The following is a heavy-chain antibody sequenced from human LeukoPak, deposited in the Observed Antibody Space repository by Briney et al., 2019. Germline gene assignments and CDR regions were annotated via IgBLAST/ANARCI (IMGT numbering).Heavy chain of an antibody. J-gene: IGHJ4*02. D-gene: IGHD5-18*01. CDR1: GFTFSGSA. CDR2: IRSKANSYAT. Sequence: GGSLRLSCAASGFTFSGSAMHWVRQASGKWLEWVGRIRSKANSYATAYAASVKGRFTISRDDSKNTAYLQMNSLKTEDTAVYYCTRQVDTAMADFDYWGQGTLVTVSS. CDR3: TRQVDTAMADFDY. V-gene: IGHV3-73*01.